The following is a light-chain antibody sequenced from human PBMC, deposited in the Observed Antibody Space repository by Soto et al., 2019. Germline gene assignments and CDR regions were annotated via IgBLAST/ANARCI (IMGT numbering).Light chain of an antibody. Sequence: EIVMTQSPATLSVSPGERATLSCRASQSVSSSLAWYQQKPGQAPRLLIYRASTRATGIPARFSGSGSGTEFTLTISSLQSEDFAIYYCQQYNYWPPITFGQGTRLEIK. CDR2: RAS. CDR3: QQYNYWPPIT. V-gene: IGKV3-15*01. J-gene: IGKJ5*01. CDR1: QSVSSS.